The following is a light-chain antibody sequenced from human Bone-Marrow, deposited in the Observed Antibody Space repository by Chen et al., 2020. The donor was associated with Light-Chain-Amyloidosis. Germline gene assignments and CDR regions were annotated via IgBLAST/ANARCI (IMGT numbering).Light chain of an antibody. CDR1: GNIDMW. V-gene: IGKV1-5*03. CDR2: KAS. CDR3: QQYSRLPFT. Sequence: DIHMTQSPSTLSASVGDTVTVTCRASGNIDMWLAWYQQKPGEAPKVLIYKASNLKSGVPSRFSGSASGTEFALTIHNLQSDDFATYFCQQYSRLPFTFGGGTKVE. J-gene: IGKJ4*01.